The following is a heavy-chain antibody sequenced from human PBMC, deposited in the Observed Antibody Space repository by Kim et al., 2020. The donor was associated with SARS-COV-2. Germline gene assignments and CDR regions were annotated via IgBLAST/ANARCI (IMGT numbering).Heavy chain of an antibody. CDR1: GYTFTSYD. D-gene: IGHD5-12*01. J-gene: IGHJ5*02. CDR2: MNPNSGNT. V-gene: IGHV1-8*01. CDR3: ARAPGGGYDWGGWFDP. Sequence: ASVKVSCKASGYTFTSYDINWVRQATGQGLEWMGWMNPNSGNTGYAQKFQGRVTMTRNTSISTAYMELSSLRSEDTAVYYCARAPGGGYDWGGWFDPWGQGTLVTVSS.